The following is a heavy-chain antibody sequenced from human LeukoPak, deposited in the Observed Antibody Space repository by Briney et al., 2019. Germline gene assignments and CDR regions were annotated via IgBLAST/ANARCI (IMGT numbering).Heavy chain of an antibody. CDR2: IIPIFGTA. D-gene: IGHD2-15*01. CDR1: GGTFSSYA. CDR3: ARWDCSGGSCYLGWFDP. Sequence: ASVKVSCKASGGTFSSYAISWVRQAPGQGLEWMGGIIPIFGTANYAQKFQGRVTITADESTSTAYMELSSLRSEDTAVYYCARWDCSGGSCYLGWFDPWGQGTLVTVSS. V-gene: IGHV1-69*13. J-gene: IGHJ5*02.